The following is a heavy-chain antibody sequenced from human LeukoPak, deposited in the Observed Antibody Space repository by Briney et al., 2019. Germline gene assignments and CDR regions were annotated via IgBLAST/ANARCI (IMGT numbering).Heavy chain of an antibody. V-gene: IGHV3-23*01. CDR3: AKDRAGRAAAYYYYYYMDV. CDR1: EFNFKFYA. D-gene: IGHD6-13*01. J-gene: IGHJ6*03. CDR2: ISESGGSS. Sequence: PGGSLRLSCVASEFNFKFYAMSWVRQAPGKGLEWVSTISESGGSSYYANSVKGRFTISRDNSKNTLYLQMNSLRAEDTAVYYCAKDRAGRAAAYYYYYYMDVWGKGTTVTVSS.